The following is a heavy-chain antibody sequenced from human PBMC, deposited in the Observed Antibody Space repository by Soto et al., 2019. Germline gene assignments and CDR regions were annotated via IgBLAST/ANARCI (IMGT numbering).Heavy chain of an antibody. CDR1: GYSFSSYW. CDR2: IDPSDSYT. CDR3: ARDRILEYYGMDV. V-gene: IGHV5-10-1*01. J-gene: IGHJ6*02. D-gene: IGHD3-3*01. Sequence: GESLKISCKGSGYSFSSYWISWVRQMPGKGLEWMGRIDPSDSYTNYSPSFQGHVTISADKSISTAYLQWSSLKASDTAMYYRARDRILEYYGMDVWGQGTTVTVSS.